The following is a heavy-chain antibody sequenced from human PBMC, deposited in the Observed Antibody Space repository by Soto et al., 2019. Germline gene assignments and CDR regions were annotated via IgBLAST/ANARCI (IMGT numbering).Heavy chain of an antibody. CDR1: GFTFNSYG. Sequence: GGSLRLSCAASGFTFNSYGIHWVRQAPGKGLEWVAVISHDGSKTNYADSVKGRVTISRDNSKDTVYLQMNSLRAEDTAVYYCAKDNYYYSSSGYYVLDSWGQGT. CDR3: AKDNYYYSSSGYYVLDS. V-gene: IGHV3-30*18. J-gene: IGHJ4*02. CDR2: ISHDGSKT. D-gene: IGHD3-22*01.